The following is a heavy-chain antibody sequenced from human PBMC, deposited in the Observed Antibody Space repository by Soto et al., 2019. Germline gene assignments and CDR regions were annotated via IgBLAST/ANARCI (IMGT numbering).Heavy chain of an antibody. J-gene: IGHJ6*02. Sequence: ASVKVSCKASGGTFSSYAISWVRQAPGQGLEWMGGIIPIFGTANYAQKFQGRVTITADESTSTAYMELSSLRSEDTAVYYCATVEMATIGSIYYYYGMDVWGQGTTVTVSS. CDR2: IIPIFGTA. CDR1: GGTFSSYA. CDR3: ATVEMATIGSIYYYYGMDV. V-gene: IGHV1-69*13. D-gene: IGHD5-12*01.